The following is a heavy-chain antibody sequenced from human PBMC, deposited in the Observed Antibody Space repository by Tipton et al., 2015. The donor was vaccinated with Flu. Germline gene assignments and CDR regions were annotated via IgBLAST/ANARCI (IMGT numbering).Heavy chain of an antibody. J-gene: IGHJ6*02. CDR3: AKGMRPSRLGVGIYYGMDV. D-gene: IGHD3-3*01. CDR1: GITFSSYA. CDR2: ISGSGGRT. Sequence: SLRLSCAASGITFSSYAMSWIRQAPGKGLEWVLGISGSGGRTYYADSVKGRFSISRDNSKNTVYVQMSSLRVDDTAVYYCAKGMRPSRLGVGIYYGMDVWGQGTTVTVSS. V-gene: IGHV3-23*01.